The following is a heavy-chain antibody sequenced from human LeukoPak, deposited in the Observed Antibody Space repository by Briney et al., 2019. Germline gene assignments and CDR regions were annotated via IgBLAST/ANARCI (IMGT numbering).Heavy chain of an antibody. V-gene: IGHV3-23*01. CDR2: ISGSGGST. J-gene: IGHJ4*02. D-gene: IGHD2-8*01. Sequence: SGGSLRLSCAASGFTFSSYAMSWVRQAPGKGLEWVSAISGSGGSTYYADSVKGRFTISRDNSKNTLYLQTNSLRAEDTAVYYCAKDQVVLMVSSSFDYWGQGTLVTVSS. CDR1: GFTFSSYA. CDR3: AKDQVVLMVSSSFDY.